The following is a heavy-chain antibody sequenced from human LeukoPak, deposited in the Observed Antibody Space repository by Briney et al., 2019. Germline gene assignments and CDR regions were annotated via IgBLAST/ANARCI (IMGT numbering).Heavy chain of an antibody. Sequence: GGSLRLSCAASGFTFSSHWMSWVRQAPGKGLERVANINQDGSEKYYVDSVKGRFIISRDNAKNSLYLQMNSLRAEDTAVYYCARDGTAPGLYFDLWGQGTLVTVSS. CDR2: INQDGSEK. D-gene: IGHD1/OR15-1a*01. CDR3: ARDGTAPGLYFDL. J-gene: IGHJ4*01. V-gene: IGHV3-7*01. CDR1: GFTFSSHW.